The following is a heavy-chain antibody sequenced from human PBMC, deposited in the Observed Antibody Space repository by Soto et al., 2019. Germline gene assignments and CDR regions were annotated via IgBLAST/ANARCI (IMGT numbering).Heavy chain of an antibody. CDR3: ARGWSNYYYMDV. CDR2: INHSGST. D-gene: IGHD2-8*02. CDR1: GGSFSGYY. V-gene: IGHV4-34*01. J-gene: IGHJ6*03. Sequence: SETLSLTCAVYGGSFSGYYWSWIRQPPGKGLEWIGEINHSGSTNYNPSLKSRVTISVDTSKNQFSLKLSSVTAADTAVYYCARGWSNYYYMDVWGKGTTVTVSS.